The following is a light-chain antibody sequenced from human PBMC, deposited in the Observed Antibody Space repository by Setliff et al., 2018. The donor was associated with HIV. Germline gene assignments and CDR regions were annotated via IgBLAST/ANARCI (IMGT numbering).Light chain of an antibody. Sequence: SVLAPPASVSGSLGQSITISCTGTSSDVGSYNLVSWYQQHPGKAPKLMIYEVSKRPSGVSNRFSASKSGNTASLRISGLQAEDEADYYCCSYAGSVLFGGGTKVTVL. J-gene: IGLJ2*01. CDR3: CSYAGSVL. CDR2: EVS. V-gene: IGLV2-23*02. CDR1: SSDVGSYNL.